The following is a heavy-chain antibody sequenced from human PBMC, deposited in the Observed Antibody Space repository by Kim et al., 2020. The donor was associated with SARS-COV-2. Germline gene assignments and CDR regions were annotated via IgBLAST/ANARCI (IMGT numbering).Heavy chain of an antibody. J-gene: IGHJ3*02. CDR1: GGSISSSSYY. V-gene: IGHV4-39*01. D-gene: IGHD3-22*01. CDR2: IYYSGST. Sequence: SETLSLTCTVSGGSISSSSYYWGWIRQPPGKGLEWIGSIYYSGSTYYNPSLKIRVTISVDTSKNQFSLKLSSVTAAYTAVYYCARQSSPLYYYDSSGYQLCAFDIWGQGTMVTVSS. CDR3: ARQSSPLYYYDSSGYQLCAFDI.